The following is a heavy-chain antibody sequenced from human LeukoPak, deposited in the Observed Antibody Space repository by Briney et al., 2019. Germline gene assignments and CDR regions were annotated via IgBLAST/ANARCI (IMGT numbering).Heavy chain of an antibody. D-gene: IGHD4-23*01. CDR1: GYTFTSYG. CDR3: AVDGGNSYYFDY. V-gene: IGHV1-18*01. CDR2: ISAYNGNT. Sequence: ASVKVSCKASGYTFTSYGISWVRQAPGQGLEWMGWISAYNGNTNYAQKLQGRVTRTTDTSTSTAYMELSSLRSEDTAVYYCAVDGGNSYYFDYWGQGTLVTVSS. J-gene: IGHJ4*02.